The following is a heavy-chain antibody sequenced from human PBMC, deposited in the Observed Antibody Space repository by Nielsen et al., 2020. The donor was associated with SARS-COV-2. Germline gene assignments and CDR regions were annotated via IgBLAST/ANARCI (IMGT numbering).Heavy chain of an antibody. CDR1: GGSISSGGSS. Sequence: SETLSLTRTVSGGSISSGGSSWSWIRQHPGKGLEWIGLRHYTGNTYYNPSLQSRLFISVDTSKNQFSLRLSSVTAADTAVYYCATGAGWFDPWGQGTRVTVSS. J-gene: IGHJ5*02. D-gene: IGHD6-19*01. V-gene: IGHV4-31*03. CDR2: RHYTGNT. CDR3: ATGAGWFDP.